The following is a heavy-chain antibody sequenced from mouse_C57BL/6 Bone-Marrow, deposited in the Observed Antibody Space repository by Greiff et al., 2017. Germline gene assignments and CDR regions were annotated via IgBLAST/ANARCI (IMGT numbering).Heavy chain of an antibody. J-gene: IGHJ2*01. D-gene: IGHD1-1*01. Sequence: VQLQQSGAELVKPGASVKVSCKASGYTFTSYWMHWVKQRPGQGLEWIGRIHPSDSDTNYNQKFKGKATLTVDKSSSTAYIQLSSLTSEDSAVYYCAIHYYGSSLFDYWGQGTTLTVSS. CDR3: AIHYYGSSLFDY. CDR2: IHPSDSDT. V-gene: IGHV1-74*01. CDR1: GYTFTSYW.